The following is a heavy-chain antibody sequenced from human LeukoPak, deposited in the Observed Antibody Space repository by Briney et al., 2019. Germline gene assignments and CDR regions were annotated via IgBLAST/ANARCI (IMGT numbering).Heavy chain of an antibody. CDR2: IYYSGST. V-gene: IGHV4-59*08. Sequence: SETLSLTCTVSGGSISSYYWSWIRQPPGKGLEWIGYIYYSGSTYYNPSLKSRVTISVDTSKNQFSLKLSSVTAADTAVYYCARRVMITFDNWFDPWGQGTLVTVSS. D-gene: IGHD3-16*01. CDR1: GGSISSYY. J-gene: IGHJ5*02. CDR3: ARRVMITFDNWFDP.